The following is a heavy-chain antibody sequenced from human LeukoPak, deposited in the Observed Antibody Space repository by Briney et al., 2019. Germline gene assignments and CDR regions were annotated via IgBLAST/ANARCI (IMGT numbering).Heavy chain of an antibody. Sequence: SETLSLTCAVYGGSFSGYYWSWIRQPPGKGLEWIGEINHSGSTNYNPSLKSRVTISVDTSKNQFSLKLSSVTAADTAVYYCARARTDDAQYYDFWSGYWKYSWFDPWGQGTLVTVSS. J-gene: IGHJ5*02. D-gene: IGHD3-3*01. V-gene: IGHV4-34*01. CDR2: INHSGST. CDR1: GGSFSGYY. CDR3: ARARTDDAQYYDFWSGYWKYSWFDP.